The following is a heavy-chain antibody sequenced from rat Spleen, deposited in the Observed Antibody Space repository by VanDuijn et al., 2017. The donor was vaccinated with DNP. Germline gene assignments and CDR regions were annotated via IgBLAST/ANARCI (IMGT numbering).Heavy chain of an antibody. J-gene: IGHJ2*01. CDR3: ASNNYFDY. CDR2: ISNGGGST. Sequence: EVQLVESGGGLVQPGGSLKLSCVASGFTFNKYWMTWIRQVPGTGLEWVASISNGGGSTYYPDSVKGRFTISRDNAKNTLQLQMNNLRSEDMATYYCASNNYFDYWGQGVMVTVSS. CDR1: GFTFNKYW. V-gene: IGHV5-31*01.